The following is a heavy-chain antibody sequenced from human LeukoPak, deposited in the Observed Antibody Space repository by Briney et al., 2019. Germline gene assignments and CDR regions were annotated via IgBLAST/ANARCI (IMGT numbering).Heavy chain of an antibody. CDR1: GVTLSTYA. CDR3: AKDMIVVVDYYYYGMDV. D-gene: IGHD3-22*01. J-gene: IGHJ6*02. Sequence: GGSLRLSCAASGVTLSTYAMSWARQAPGKGLEWVSGISSSGSGDNTYYADSVKGRFTISRDSSKNTLYLQMNSLRAEDTAVYYCAKDMIVVVDYYYYGMDVWGQGTTVTVSS. V-gene: IGHV3-23*01. CDR2: ISSSGSGDNT.